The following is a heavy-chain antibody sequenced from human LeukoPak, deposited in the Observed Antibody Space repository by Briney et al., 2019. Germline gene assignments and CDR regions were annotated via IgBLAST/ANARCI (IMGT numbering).Heavy chain of an antibody. CDR1: GFTFSGSV. D-gene: IGHD6-19*01. J-gene: IGHJ4*02. V-gene: IGHV3-73*01. CDR2: IRSEANGYAT. CDR3: TGGSGWYSPDY. Sequence: GGSLRLSCAASGFTFSGSVMHWVRQASGQGLEWVGRIRSEANGYATLYAASVKGRFTTSRDDSKNTAYLQMNSLKTEDTAVYYCTGGSGWYSPDYWGQGTLVTVSA.